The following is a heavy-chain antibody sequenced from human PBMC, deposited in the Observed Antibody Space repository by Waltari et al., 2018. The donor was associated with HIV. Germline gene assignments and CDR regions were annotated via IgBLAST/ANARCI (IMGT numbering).Heavy chain of an antibody. J-gene: IGHJ1*01. Sequence: QVQLVQSGAEVKKPGASVKVSCKASGYTFTGYYMHWVRQAPGQGLEWMGWINPNRGGTNYAQKFQGRVTMTRDTSISTAYMELSRLRSDDTAVYYCARVEAAAATRWEYFQHWGQGTLVTVSS. V-gene: IGHV1-2*02. D-gene: IGHD6-13*01. CDR1: GYTFTGYY. CDR2: INPNRGGT. CDR3: ARVEAAAATRWEYFQH.